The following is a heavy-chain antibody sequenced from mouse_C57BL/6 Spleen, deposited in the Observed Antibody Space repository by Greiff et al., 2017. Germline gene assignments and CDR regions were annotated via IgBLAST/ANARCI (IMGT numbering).Heavy chain of an antibody. Sequence: QVQLKQPGAELVRPGSSVKLSCKASGYTFTSYWMHWVKQRPIQGLEWIGNIDPSDSETHYNQKFKDKATLIVDKSSSTAYMQLSSLTSEDSAVYYCARGGGWNYFDYWGQGTTLTVSS. CDR2: IDPSDSET. J-gene: IGHJ2*01. D-gene: IGHD1-1*02. V-gene: IGHV1-52*01. CDR3: ARGGGWNYFDY. CDR1: GYTFTSYW.